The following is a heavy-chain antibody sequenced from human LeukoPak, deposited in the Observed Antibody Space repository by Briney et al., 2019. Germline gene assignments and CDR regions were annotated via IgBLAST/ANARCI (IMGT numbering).Heavy chain of an antibody. CDR3: AKDVEQQPGDY. CDR1: GFTFSSYG. CDR2: ISYDGSNK. J-gene: IGHJ4*02. D-gene: IGHD6-13*01. Sequence: PAGGSLRLSCAASGFTFSSYGMHWVRQAPGKGLEWVAVISYDGSNKYYADSVKGRFTISRDNSKNTLYLQMNSLRAEDTAVYYCAKDVEQQPGDYGGQGTLVTVSS. V-gene: IGHV3-30*18.